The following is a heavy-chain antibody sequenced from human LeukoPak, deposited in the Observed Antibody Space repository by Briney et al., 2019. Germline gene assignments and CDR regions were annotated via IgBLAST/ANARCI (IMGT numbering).Heavy chain of an antibody. CDR2: IYYSGST. CDR3: ARAIGPMVRTYYYYYYMDV. J-gene: IGHJ6*03. Sequence: PSETLSLTCTVSGGSLSSSSYYWSWIPQPPGKGLEWLGYIYYSGSTNYNPSLKSRVTISVDTSKNQFSLKLSSVTAADTAVYYCARAIGPMVRTYYYYYYMDVWGKGTTVTVSS. V-gene: IGHV4-61*01. D-gene: IGHD3-10*01. CDR1: GGSLSSSSYY.